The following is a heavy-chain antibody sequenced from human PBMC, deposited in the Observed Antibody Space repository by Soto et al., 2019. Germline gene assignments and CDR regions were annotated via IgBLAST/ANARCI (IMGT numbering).Heavy chain of an antibody. V-gene: IGHV4-34*01. Sequence: PSETLSLTCAVYGGSFSGYYWSWIRQPSGKGLEWIGEINHSGSTNYNPSLKSRVTISVDTSKNQFSLKLSSVTAADTAVYYCARGGLGWFAEFNPLDAFDIWGQGTMVTVSS. CDR1: GGSFSGYY. J-gene: IGHJ3*02. D-gene: IGHD3-10*01. CDR2: INHSGST. CDR3: ARGGLGWFAEFNPLDAFDI.